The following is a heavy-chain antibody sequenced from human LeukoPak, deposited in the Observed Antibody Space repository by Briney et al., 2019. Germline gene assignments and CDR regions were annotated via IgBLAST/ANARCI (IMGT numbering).Heavy chain of an antibody. Sequence: SETLSLTCTVSGGSISSYYWSWIRQPPGKGLEWIGYIYYSGSTNYNPSLKSRVTISVDTSKNQFSLKLSSVTAADTAVYYCARAPGTTLDNWFDPWGQGTLVTVSS. CDR2: IYYSGST. CDR3: ARAPGTTLDNWFDP. D-gene: IGHD1-1*01. CDR1: GGSISSYY. V-gene: IGHV4-59*01. J-gene: IGHJ5*02.